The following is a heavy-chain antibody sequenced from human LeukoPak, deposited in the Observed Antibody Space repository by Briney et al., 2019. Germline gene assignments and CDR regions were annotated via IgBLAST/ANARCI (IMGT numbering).Heavy chain of an antibody. CDR1: GFTFDDYA. V-gene: IGHV3-9*01. CDR3: AKDRGVVVPAALGD. J-gene: IGHJ4*02. D-gene: IGHD2-2*01. CDR2: ISRNSGSI. Sequence: GRSLRLSCAASGFTFDDYAMHWVRQAPGKGLEWVSGISRNSGSIGYADSVKGRFTISRDNAKNSLYLQMNSLRAEDTALYYCAKDRGVVVPAALGDWGQGTLVTVSS.